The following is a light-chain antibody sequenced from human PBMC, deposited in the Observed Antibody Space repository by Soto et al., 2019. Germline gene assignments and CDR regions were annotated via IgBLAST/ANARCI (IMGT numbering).Light chain of an antibody. V-gene: IGLV4-69*01. CDR1: SDYSTYA. CDR3: QSLGTSIQV. J-gene: IGLJ3*02. Sequence: QSVLTQSPSASGSLGASVKLTCTLSSDYSTYAIAWHQQQSEKGPRFLMKINYDGTHSKGDGFFDRFSGSSSGAERHLTISSLQSEDEADYYCQSLGTSIQVFGGGTKLTVL. CDR2: INYDGTH.